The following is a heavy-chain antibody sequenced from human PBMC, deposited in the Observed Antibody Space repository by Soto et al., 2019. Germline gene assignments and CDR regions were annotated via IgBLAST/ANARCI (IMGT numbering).Heavy chain of an antibody. V-gene: IGHV3-23*01. J-gene: IGHJ4*02. CDR1: GFTLSNYA. CDR3: AKDRGRNWFYFDY. CDR2: ISNSSVTT. D-gene: IGHD3-9*01. Sequence: EVPLLGSGGGLVQPGGSLRLSCVASGFTLSNYAMSWIRQAPGKGLEWVSAISNSSVTTYYADSVKGRFTISRDNSKSTLYLQMNSLRAEDTAVYYCAKDRGRNWFYFDYWGQGILVTVSS.